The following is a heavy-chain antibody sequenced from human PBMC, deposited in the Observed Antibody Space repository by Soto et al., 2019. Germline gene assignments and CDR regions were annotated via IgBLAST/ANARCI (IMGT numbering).Heavy chain of an antibody. CDR2: INAGNGNT. CDR1: GYTFTSYA. D-gene: IGHD2-8*01. Sequence: APVKGSCKDSGYTFTSYAMHWVRQAPGQRLEWMGWINAGNGNTKYSQKFQGRVTITRDTSASTAYMELSSLRSEDTAVYYCARDGRDIVLMVYARGSSWFDPWGQGTLVTVSS. V-gene: IGHV1-3*01. CDR3: ARDGRDIVLMVYARGSSWFDP. J-gene: IGHJ5*02.